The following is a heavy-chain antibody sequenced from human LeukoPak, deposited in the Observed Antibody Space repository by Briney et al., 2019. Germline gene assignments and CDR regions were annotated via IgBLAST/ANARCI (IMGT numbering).Heavy chain of an antibody. CDR1: GYTFTSYA. D-gene: IGHD3-9*01. Sequence: ASVKVSCKASGYTFTSYAMKWVRQAPGQGLEWMGWINTNTGNPTYAQGFTGRFVFSLDTSVSTAYLQISSLKAEDTAVYYCARAPNPLRYFDWLFRLDYWGQGTLVTVSS. V-gene: IGHV7-4-1*02. CDR3: ARAPNPLRYFDWLFRLDY. J-gene: IGHJ4*02. CDR2: INTNTGNP.